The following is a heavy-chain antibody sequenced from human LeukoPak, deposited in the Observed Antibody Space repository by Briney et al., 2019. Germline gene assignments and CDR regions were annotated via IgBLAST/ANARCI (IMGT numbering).Heavy chain of an antibody. J-gene: IGHJ4*02. CDR3: ARVVSMTMIVVIPLYFDY. CDR2: IYASGST. CDR1: GGSINYNY. V-gene: IGHV4-4*07. Sequence: SETLPLTCTVSGGSINYNYWSWIRQPAGRGLEWIGRIYASGSTNYNPSLKSQVTMSVDTSNNQLSLKLTSVTAADTAVYYCARVVSMTMIVVIPLYFDYWGQGTLVTVSS. D-gene: IGHD3-22*01.